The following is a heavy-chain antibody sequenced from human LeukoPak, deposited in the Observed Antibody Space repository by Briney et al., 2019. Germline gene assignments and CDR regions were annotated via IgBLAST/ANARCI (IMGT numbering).Heavy chain of an antibody. V-gene: IGHV4-39*07. CDR3: ARGLRPRGYYYGMDV. D-gene: IGHD4-17*01. CDR2: IYYSGST. Sequence: SETLSLTCTVSGGSISSSSYYWGWIRQPPGKGLEWIGSIYYSGSTNYNPSLKSRVTISVDTSKNQFSLKLSSVTAADTAVYYCARGLRPRGYYYGMDVWGQGTTVTVSS. J-gene: IGHJ6*02. CDR1: GGSISSSSYY.